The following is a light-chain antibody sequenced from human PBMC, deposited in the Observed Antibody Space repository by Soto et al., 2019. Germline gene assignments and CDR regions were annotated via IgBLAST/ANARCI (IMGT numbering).Light chain of an antibody. CDR1: QTLLYSSDNKHY. J-gene: IGKJ2*01. CDR2: WAS. Sequence: DIVMTQSPDSLAVSLGERATINCKSSQTLLYSSDNKHYLAWYQQKPGQPPRLLIYWASSRDSGVPDRFAGSGSGTDFTLTITNLEAEDVAIYFCQQFFTTPYTFGQGTRLQI. CDR3: QQFFTTPYT. V-gene: IGKV4-1*01.